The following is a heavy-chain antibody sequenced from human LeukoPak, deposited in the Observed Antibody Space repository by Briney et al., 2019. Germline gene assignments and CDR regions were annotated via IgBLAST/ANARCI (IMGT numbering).Heavy chain of an antibody. CDR1: GGSISSYY. CDR3: TRLFSGYDIGWYFDL. Sequence: SETLSLTCTVSGGSISSYYWSWIRQPPGKGLEWIGYIYYSGSTNYNPSLKSRVTISVDTSKNQFSLKLSSVTAADTAVYYCTRLFSGYDIGWYFDLWGRGTLVTVPS. J-gene: IGHJ2*01. CDR2: IYYSGST. D-gene: IGHD5-12*01. V-gene: IGHV4-59*01.